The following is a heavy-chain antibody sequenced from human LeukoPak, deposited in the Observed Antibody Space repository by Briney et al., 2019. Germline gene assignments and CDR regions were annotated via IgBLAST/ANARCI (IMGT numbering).Heavy chain of an antibody. J-gene: IGHJ4*02. D-gene: IGHD1-1*01. CDR1: GFTFSSYW. CDR3: ARDYYWNPPDY. V-gene: IGHV3-74*01. CDR2: INSDGSIT. Sequence: PGGSLRLSCAASGFTFSSYWMHWVRQAPGKGLVWVSRINSDGSITTYADSAQGRFTISRDNAKNTLYLQMNSLRVEDTAVYYCARDYYWNPPDYWGQGTLVTVSS.